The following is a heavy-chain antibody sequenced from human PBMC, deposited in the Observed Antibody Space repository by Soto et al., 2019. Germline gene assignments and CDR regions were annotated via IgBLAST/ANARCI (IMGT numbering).Heavy chain of an antibody. CDR2: INPNSGGT. CDR3: ARGGIAVAGTRGYYYGMDV. J-gene: IGHJ6*02. D-gene: IGHD6-19*01. CDR1: GYTFTGYY. V-gene: IGHV1-2*04. Sequence: ASVKVSCKASGYTFTGYYMHWVRQAPGQGLEWMGWINPNSGGTNYAQKFQGWVTMTRDTSISTAYMELSRLRSDDTAVYYCARGGIAVAGTRGYYYGMDVWGQGTTVTVSS.